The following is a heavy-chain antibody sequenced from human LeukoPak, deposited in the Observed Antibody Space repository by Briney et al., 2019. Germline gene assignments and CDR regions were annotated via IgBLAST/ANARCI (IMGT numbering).Heavy chain of an antibody. D-gene: IGHD2-2*01. CDR3: ARKTPYCSSTSCYHWFDP. Sequence: SETLSLTCTASGGSISSGDYYWSWIRQPPGKGLEWIGYIYYSGSTYYNPSLKSRVTISVDTSKNQFSLKLSSVTAADTAVYYCARKTPYCSSTSCYHWFDPWGQGTLVTVSS. J-gene: IGHJ5*02. CDR1: GGSISSGDYY. V-gene: IGHV4-30-4*01. CDR2: IYYSGST.